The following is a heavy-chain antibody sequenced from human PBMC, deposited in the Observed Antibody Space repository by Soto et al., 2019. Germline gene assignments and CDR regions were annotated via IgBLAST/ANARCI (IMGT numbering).Heavy chain of an antibody. CDR2: INHSGST. Sequence: TLSLTCAVYGGSFSGYYWSWIRQPPGKGLEWIGEINHSGSTNYNPSLKSRVTISVDTSKNQFSLKLSSVTAADTAVYYCARERRFRHYCSGGSCYFDWEKVVSNWFDPWGQGTLVTVSS. CDR3: ARERRFRHYCSGGSCYFDWEKVVSNWFDP. J-gene: IGHJ5*02. D-gene: IGHD2-15*01. V-gene: IGHV4-34*01. CDR1: GGSFSGYY.